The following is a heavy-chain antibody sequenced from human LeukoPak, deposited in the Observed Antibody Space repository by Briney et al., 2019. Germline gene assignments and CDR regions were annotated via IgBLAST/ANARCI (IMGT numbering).Heavy chain of an antibody. J-gene: IGHJ3*02. CDR2: INHSGST. V-gene: IGHV4-34*01. D-gene: IGHD3-22*01. Sequence: SETLSLTCAVYGGSFSGYYWSWIRQPPGKGLEWIGEINHSGSTNYNPSLKSRVTISVDTSKSQFSLKLSSVTAADTAVYYCARGSHDSSGTTEYGVESDIWGQGTMVTVSS. CDR3: ARGSHDSSGTTEYGVESDI. CDR1: GGSFSGYY.